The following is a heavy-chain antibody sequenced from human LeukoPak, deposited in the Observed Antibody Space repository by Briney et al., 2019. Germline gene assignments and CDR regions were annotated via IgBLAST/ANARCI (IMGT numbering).Heavy chain of an antibody. Sequence: SGTLSLICGVSGGSISSTNWWTWIRQPPGKGLEWIGSIYYSKNTYYNPSLKSRVTISADTSKNQFSLTLGSVSATDTAVYYCVSPRGFSYGYFDYGGQGTLVTVSS. J-gene: IGHJ4*02. CDR3: VSPRGFSYGYFDY. CDR1: GGSISSTNW. D-gene: IGHD5-18*01. CDR2: IYYSKNT. V-gene: IGHV4-4*02.